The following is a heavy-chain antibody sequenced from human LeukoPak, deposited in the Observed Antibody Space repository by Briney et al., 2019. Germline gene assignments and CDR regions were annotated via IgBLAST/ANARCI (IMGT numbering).Heavy chain of an antibody. D-gene: IGHD6-13*01. J-gene: IGHJ5*02. V-gene: IGHV4-39*01. Sequence: SETLSLTCTVSGGSISSSSYYWGWIRQPPGKGLEWIGSIYYSGSTYYNPSLKSRVTISVDTSKNQFSLKLSSVTAADTAVYYCARLGIAAAGAGWFDPWGQGTLVTVSS. CDR2: IYYSGST. CDR1: GGSISSSSYY. CDR3: ARLGIAAAGAGWFDP.